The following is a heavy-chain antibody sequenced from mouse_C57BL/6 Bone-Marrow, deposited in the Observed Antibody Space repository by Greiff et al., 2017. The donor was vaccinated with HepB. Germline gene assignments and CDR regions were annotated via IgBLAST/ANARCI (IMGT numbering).Heavy chain of an antibody. CDR3: ARTYYGSSYFYYFDY. CDR2: ISSGSSTI. J-gene: IGHJ2*01. D-gene: IGHD1-1*01. V-gene: IGHV5-17*01. CDR1: GFTFSDYG. Sequence: EVKVVESGGGLVKPGGSLKLSCAASGFTFSDYGMHWVRQAPEKGLEWVAYISSGSSTIYYADTVKGRFTISRDNAKNTLFLQMTSLRSEDTAMYYCARTYYGSSYFYYFDYWGQGTTLTVSS.